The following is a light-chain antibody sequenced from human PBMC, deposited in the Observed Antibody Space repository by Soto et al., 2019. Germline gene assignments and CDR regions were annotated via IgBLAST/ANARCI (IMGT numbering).Light chain of an antibody. Sequence: EIVLTHSPGTLSLSPGERATLSFSSSQSVSSSYLAWYQQKPGQAPRLLIYGASSRATGIPDRFSGSGSGTEFTLTISSLQSEDFAVYYCQQYNNWPPWTFGQGTKVDIK. CDR1: QSVSSSY. V-gene: IGKV3-20*01. CDR3: QQYNNWPPWT. J-gene: IGKJ1*01. CDR2: GAS.